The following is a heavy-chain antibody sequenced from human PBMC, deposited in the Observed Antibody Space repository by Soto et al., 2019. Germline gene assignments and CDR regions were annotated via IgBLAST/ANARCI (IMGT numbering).Heavy chain of an antibody. CDR3: ARAPYCTGGSCSSRVPDY. Sequence: VGSLRLSCAASGFTFSGYWMSWVRQAPGKGLEWVANIKRDGSEIYYADSVKGRFTISRDNAKDSLYLQMNSLRAEDTAVYYCARAPYCTGGSCSSRVPDYWSQGTLVTVSS. V-gene: IGHV3-7*05. D-gene: IGHD2-15*01. CDR1: GFTFSGYW. CDR2: IKRDGSEI. J-gene: IGHJ4*02.